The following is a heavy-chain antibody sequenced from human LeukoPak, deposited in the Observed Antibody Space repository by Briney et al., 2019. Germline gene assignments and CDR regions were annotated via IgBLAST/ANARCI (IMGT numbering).Heavy chain of an antibody. Sequence: GMSLRLSCAASGFTFSKYGMNWVRQAPGKGLEWAAIIWYDGSNKYFAESVIGRFTISKDNSKNTVYLQMNSLRIEDTAVYHCARAGIGNALDYWGPGTQVTVSS. CDR2: IWYDGSNK. CDR3: ARAGIGNALDY. J-gene: IGHJ4*02. CDR1: GFTFSKYG. D-gene: IGHD2-2*01. V-gene: IGHV3-33*01.